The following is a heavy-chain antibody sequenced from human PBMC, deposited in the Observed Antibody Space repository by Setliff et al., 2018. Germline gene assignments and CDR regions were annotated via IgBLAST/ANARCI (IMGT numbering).Heavy chain of an antibody. D-gene: IGHD6-19*01. V-gene: IGHV4-4*02. CDR2: IYHSGST. Sequence: KASETLSLTCAVSGGSISSSNWWSWVRQPPGKGLEWIGEIYHSGSTNYNPSLKSRVTISVDKSKNQFSLKLSSVTAADTAVYYCASHSSGWYRGGYGMDVWGQGTTVTVSS. J-gene: IGHJ6*02. CDR1: GGSISSSNW. CDR3: ASHSSGWYRGGYGMDV.